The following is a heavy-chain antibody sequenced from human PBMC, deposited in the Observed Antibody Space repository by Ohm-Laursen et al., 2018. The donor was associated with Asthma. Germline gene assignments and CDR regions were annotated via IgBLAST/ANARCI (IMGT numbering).Heavy chain of an antibody. D-gene: IGHD4-17*01. CDR1: GFTFSSYA. J-gene: IGHJ4*02. V-gene: IGHV3-23*01. Sequence: SLRLSCTASGFTFSSYAMSWVRQAPGKGLEWVSAISGSGGSTYYADSVRGRFTISRDNSKNTLYLQMNSLRAEDTAVYYCAKDLGTVTKGYFDYWGQGTLVTVSS. CDR2: ISGSGGST. CDR3: AKDLGTVTKGYFDY.